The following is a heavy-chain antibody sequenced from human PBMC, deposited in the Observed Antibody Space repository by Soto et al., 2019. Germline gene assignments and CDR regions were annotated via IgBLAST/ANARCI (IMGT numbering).Heavy chain of an antibody. CDR1: GGSISSYY. V-gene: IGHV4-59*01. CDR3: AGAPGTGTTSSYAFDI. CDR2: IYYSGST. D-gene: IGHD1-1*01. J-gene: IGHJ3*02. Sequence: QVQLQESGPGLVKPSETLSLTCTVSGGSISSYYWSWIRQPPGKGLEWIGYIYYSGSTNYNPSLKSRVIISVDTSKNQFSMKLSSVTAADTAVYYCAGAPGTGTTSSYAFDIWGQGTMVTVSS.